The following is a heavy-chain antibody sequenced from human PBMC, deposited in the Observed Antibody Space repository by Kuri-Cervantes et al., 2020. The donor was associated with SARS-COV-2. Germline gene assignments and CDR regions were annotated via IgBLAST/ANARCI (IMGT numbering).Heavy chain of an antibody. J-gene: IGHJ4*02. V-gene: IGHV3-48*02. CDR2: ISSSSSTI. D-gene: IGHD3-9*01. CDR3: ARTYYDILTGYCPFDY. Sequence: LSLTCAASGFTFSSYSMNWVRQAPGKGLEWVSYISSSSSTIYYADSVKGRFTISRDNAKNSLYLQMNSLRDEDTAVYYCARTYYDILTGYCPFDYWGQGTRVTVSS. CDR1: GFTFSSYS.